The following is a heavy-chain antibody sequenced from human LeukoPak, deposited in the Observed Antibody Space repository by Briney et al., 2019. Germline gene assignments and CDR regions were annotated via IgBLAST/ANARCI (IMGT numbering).Heavy chain of an antibody. Sequence: ASVTVSCKASGYTFTSYGISWVRQAPGQGLEWMGWISAYRGNTNYAQKFQGRVTMTRDTSTSTVYMELSSLRSDDTALYYCARDHSGSQHWFDPWGQGTLVIVSS. J-gene: IGHJ5*02. CDR3: ARDHSGSQHWFDP. V-gene: IGHV1-18*01. CDR2: ISAYRGNT. CDR1: GYTFTSYG. D-gene: IGHD1-26*01.